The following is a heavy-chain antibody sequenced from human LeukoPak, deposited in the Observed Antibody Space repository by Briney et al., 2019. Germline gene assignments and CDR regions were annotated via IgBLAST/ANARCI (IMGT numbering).Heavy chain of an antibody. V-gene: IGHV1-46*01. D-gene: IGHD4-17*01. Sequence: GASVKVSCKASGYTFTSYYMHWVRQAPGQGLEWMGIINPNSGSTSYAQNFQGRVTMTRDTSTSTLYMGLSSLRSEDTAVYYCARVATVTTATGYFDYWGQGTLVTVSS. CDR1: GYTFTSYY. CDR2: INPNSGST. CDR3: ARVATVTTATGYFDY. J-gene: IGHJ4*02.